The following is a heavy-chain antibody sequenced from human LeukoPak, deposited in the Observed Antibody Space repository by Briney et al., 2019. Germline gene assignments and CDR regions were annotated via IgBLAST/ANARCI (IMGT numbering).Heavy chain of an antibody. D-gene: IGHD2-15*01. Sequence: ASVKVSCKTSGYTFTNYGITWVRQAPGQGLEGMGWVSPYGDNTNYVQKIQGRVTMTTDTSTSTAYMELRSLRSDDTAVYYCARDCIGCHGFDYWGQGTLVTVSS. CDR2: VSPYGDNT. CDR1: GYTFTNYG. CDR3: ARDCIGCHGFDY. J-gene: IGHJ4*02. V-gene: IGHV1-18*04.